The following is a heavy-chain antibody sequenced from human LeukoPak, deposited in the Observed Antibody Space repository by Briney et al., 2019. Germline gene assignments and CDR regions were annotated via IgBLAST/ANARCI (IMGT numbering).Heavy chain of an antibody. CDR3: ARGNPSDY. CDR1: GFTFSSYE. V-gene: IGHV3-48*03. CDR2: ISASGRTI. Sequence: GGSLRLPCAASGFTFSSYEINWVRQAPGKGLEWVSYISASGRTIYYADSVEGRFTISRDNAKNSLYLQMNSLRDEDTAVYYCARGNPSDYWGRGTLVTVSS. J-gene: IGHJ4*02.